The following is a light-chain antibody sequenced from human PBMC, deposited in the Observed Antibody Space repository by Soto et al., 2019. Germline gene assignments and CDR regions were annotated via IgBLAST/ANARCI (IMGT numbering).Light chain of an antibody. Sequence: DVQMTQSPSSLSASVGDRVTITCRASQSIKKSLNWYQQKPGKAPKLLIFAASNLQSGVPSRFSGSGSGTEFTLTISSLQPDDFATYYCQQYNSYLTFGQGTKVDIK. V-gene: IGKV1-17*01. CDR1: QSIKKS. CDR2: AAS. CDR3: QQYNSYLT. J-gene: IGKJ1*01.